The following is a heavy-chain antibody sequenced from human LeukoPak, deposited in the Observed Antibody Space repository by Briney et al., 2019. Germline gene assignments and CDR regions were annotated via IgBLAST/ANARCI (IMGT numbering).Heavy chain of an antibody. CDR1: GFSFSSYA. J-gene: IGHJ4*01. V-gene: IGHV3-21*01. D-gene: IGHD4-17*01. Sequence: GGSLRLSCAASGFSFSSYAMTWVRQAPGKGLQWVSSITTTSDYIYYSDSVKGRFTISRDNTKNSLYLQMNSLRAKDTDVYYCAKVADYGDYAPLGHWGQGTLVTVFS. CDR3: AKVADYGDYAPLGH. CDR2: ITTTSDYI.